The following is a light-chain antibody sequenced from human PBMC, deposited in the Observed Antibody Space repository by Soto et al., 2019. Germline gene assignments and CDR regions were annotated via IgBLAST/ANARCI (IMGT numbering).Light chain of an antibody. CDR2: GAS. CDR1: QSVSSSY. CDR3: QQYDSSPIT. V-gene: IGKV3-20*01. J-gene: IGKJ5*01. Sequence: EIVLTQSPGTLSLSPGERATLSCRASQSVSSSYLAWYQQKPGQAPRLLIHGASSRATGIPDRISGSGSGTDFTLTITRLEPEDFAVYYCQQYDSSPITFGQGTRLEIK.